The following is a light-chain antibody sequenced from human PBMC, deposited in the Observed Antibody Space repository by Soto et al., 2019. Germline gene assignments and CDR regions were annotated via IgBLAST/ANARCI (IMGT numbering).Light chain of an antibody. Sequence: EIVLTQFPATLSFSPGERATLSCRASQSLTSSYLAWYQQKPGQAPRLLIYGAPSRATGIPDRFSGSGSGTDFALTISRLEPEDFAVYYCQHYESSPPSYTFGRGTKLEIK. CDR1: QSLTSSY. CDR2: GAP. CDR3: QHYESSPPSYT. J-gene: IGKJ2*01. V-gene: IGKV3-20*01.